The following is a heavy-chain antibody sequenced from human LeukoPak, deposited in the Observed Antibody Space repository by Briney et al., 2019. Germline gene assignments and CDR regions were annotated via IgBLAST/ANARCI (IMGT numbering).Heavy chain of an antibody. CDR3: AKDPDCTSGICYTFFDY. V-gene: IGHV3-53*01. D-gene: IGHD2-8*01. CDR1: GFPVSSNY. J-gene: IGHJ4*02. Sequence: GGSLRLSCAASGFPVSSNYMSWVRQAPGKGLEWVSVIYSGGSTYYADSVKGRFTISRDKSKNMLYLQMNSLRAEDTAVYYCAKDPDCTSGICYTFFDYWGQGTLVTVSS. CDR2: IYSGGST.